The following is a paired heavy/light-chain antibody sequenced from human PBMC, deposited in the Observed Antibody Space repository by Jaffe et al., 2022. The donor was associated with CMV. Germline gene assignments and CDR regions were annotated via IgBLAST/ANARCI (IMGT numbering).Heavy chain of an antibody. CDR2: ISSNGGST. CDR1: GFTFSSYA. J-gene: IGHJ3*02. D-gene: IGHD3-22*01. CDR3: ARGLHYDFEAGRPYDAFDI. Sequence: EVQLVESGGGLVQPGGSLRLSCAASGFTFSSYAMHWVRQAPGKGLEYVSAISSNGGSTYYANSVKGRFTISRDNSKNTLYLQMGSLRAEDMAVYYCARGLHYDFEAGRPYDAFDIWGQGTMVTVSS. V-gene: IGHV3-64*01.
Light chain of an antibody. J-gene: IGKJ3*01. Sequence: EIVLTQSPATLSLSPGERATLSCRASQSVSSYLAWYQQKPGQAPRLLIYDASNRATGIPARFSGSGSGTDFTLTISSLEPEDFAVYYCQQRSNWPTFGPGTKVDIK. CDR1: QSVSSY. V-gene: IGKV3-11*01. CDR2: DAS. CDR3: QQRSNWPT.